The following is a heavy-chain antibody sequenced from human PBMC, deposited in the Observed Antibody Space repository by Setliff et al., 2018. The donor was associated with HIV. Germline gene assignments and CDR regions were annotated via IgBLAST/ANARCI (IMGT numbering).Heavy chain of an antibody. CDR3: ARQGSSGWYGHDAFDI. CDR2: IYPGDSDT. V-gene: IGHV5-51*01. D-gene: IGHD6-19*01. Sequence: GESLKISCKGSGYSFTSYWIGWVRQMPGKGLEWMGIIYPGDSDTRYSPSFQVQVTISADKSISTAYLQWSSLKASDTAMYYCARQGSSGWYGHDAFDIWGQGTMVTVSS. CDR1: GYSFTSYW. J-gene: IGHJ3*02.